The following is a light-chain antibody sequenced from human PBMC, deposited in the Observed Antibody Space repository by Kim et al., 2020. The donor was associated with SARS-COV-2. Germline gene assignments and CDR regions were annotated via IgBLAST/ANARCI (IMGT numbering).Light chain of an antibody. J-gene: IGKJ2*01. CDR3: QQYNSYPVT. V-gene: IGKV1-5*03. CDR2: KAS. Sequence: SASVGDRVTITCRASQSISNWLAWYQQKSGKAPKLLIYKASTLESGVPSRFRGSGYGTEFTLTISSLQPDDFATYYCQQYNSYPVTFGQGTKLEIK. CDR1: QSISNW.